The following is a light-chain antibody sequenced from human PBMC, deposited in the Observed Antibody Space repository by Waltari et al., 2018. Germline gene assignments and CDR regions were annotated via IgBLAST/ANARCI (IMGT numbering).Light chain of an antibody. CDR3: QVWLSSSDHPV. J-gene: IGLJ2*01. CDR2: YDS. CDR1: NIGSKS. V-gene: IGLV3-21*04. Sequence: SYVVTQPPSVSVAPGKTARITCGGTNIGSKSVHWYQQKPGQSPVLVIYYDSDRPSGIPERFSGSNSGNPATLTITRVEAGDEADYYCQVWLSSSDHPVFGGGTKLTVL.